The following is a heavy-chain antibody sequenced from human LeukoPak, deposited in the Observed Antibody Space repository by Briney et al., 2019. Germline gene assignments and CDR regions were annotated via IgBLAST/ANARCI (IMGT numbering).Heavy chain of an antibody. CDR1: GFTFSSYS. CDR3: ATVGCSSTSCYATYWFDP. Sequence: GSLRLSCAASGFTFSSYSMNWVRQAPGKGLEWVSSISSSSSYIYYADSVKGRFTISRDNAKNSLYLQMNSLRAEDTAVYYCATVGCSSTSCYATYWFDPWGQRTLVTVSS. J-gene: IGHJ5*02. D-gene: IGHD2-2*01. V-gene: IGHV3-21*04. CDR2: ISSSSSYI.